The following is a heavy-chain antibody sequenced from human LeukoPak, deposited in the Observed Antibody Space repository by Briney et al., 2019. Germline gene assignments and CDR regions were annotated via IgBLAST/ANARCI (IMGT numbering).Heavy chain of an antibody. J-gene: IGHJ3*02. CDR1: GDSVSSNSAA. V-gene: IGHV6-1*01. CDR2: TYYRSKWYN. D-gene: IGHD1-20*01. Sequence: SQTLSLTCAISGDSVSSNSAAWNWIRQSPSRGLEWLGRTYYRSKWYNDYAVSVKSRITINPDTSKNQFSLQLNSVTPEDTAVYYCARGAYNWNDGPDHAFDIWGQGTMVTVSS. CDR3: ARGAYNWNDGPDHAFDI.